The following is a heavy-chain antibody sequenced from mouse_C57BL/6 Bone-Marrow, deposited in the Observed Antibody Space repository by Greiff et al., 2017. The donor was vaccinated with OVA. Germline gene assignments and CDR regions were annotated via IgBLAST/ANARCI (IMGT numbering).Heavy chain of an antibody. Sequence: VQLQQSGTVLARPGASVKMSCKTSGYTFTSYWMHWVKQRPGQGLEWIGAIYPGNSDTSYNQKFKGKAKLTAVTSASTAYMELSSLTNEDSAVYYCTRENYGSSYVDAMDYWGQGTSVTVSS. D-gene: IGHD1-1*01. CDR3: TRENYGSSYVDAMDY. CDR1: GYTFTSYW. V-gene: IGHV1-5*01. CDR2: IYPGNSDT. J-gene: IGHJ4*01.